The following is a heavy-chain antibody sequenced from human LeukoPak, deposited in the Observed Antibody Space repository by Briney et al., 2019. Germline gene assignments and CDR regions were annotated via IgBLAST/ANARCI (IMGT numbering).Heavy chain of an antibody. Sequence: ASVKVSCKASGYTFTSYDINWVRQATGQGLEWMGWINPNSGNTGYAQKFQGRVTMTRNTSISTAYMELSSLRSEDTAVYYCARGLGVLRYFDWLSPGAEYFQHWGQGTLVTVSS. CDR3: ARGLGVLRYFDWLSPGAEYFQH. V-gene: IGHV1-8*01. CDR1: GYTFTSYD. J-gene: IGHJ1*01. CDR2: INPNSGNT. D-gene: IGHD3-9*01.